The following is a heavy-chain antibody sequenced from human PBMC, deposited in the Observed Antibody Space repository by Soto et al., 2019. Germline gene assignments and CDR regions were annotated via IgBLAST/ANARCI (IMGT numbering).Heavy chain of an antibody. CDR2: ISAYNGNT. CDR1: GYTFTSYG. D-gene: IGHD3-22*01. J-gene: IGHJ4*02. V-gene: IGHV1-18*01. CDR3: ASTYDSSDRSDY. Sequence: QVQLVQSGAEVKKPGASVKVSCKASGYTFTSYGISWVRQAPGQGLEWMGWISAYNGNTNYAQKHQGRVTMTTDTSTSAAYMEMRILRSNDTAVYYCASTYDSSDRSDYWGQGAPDTVSS.